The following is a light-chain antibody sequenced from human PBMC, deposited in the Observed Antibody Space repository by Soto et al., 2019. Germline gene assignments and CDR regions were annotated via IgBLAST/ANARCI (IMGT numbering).Light chain of an antibody. Sequence: EIVMTQSPATLSVSPGERATLSCRASQSVSSNLAWYQQKPGQAPRLLIYGASTRATGIPARFSGSGSGTEFTITISSLQSEDFAVYYCQQYNNSALTFGGGTKVEIK. J-gene: IGKJ4*01. CDR1: QSVSSN. CDR2: GAS. V-gene: IGKV3D-15*01. CDR3: QQYNNSALT.